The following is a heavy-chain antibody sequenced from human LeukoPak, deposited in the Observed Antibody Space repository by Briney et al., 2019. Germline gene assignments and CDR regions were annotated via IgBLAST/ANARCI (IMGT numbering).Heavy chain of an antibody. Sequence: GGSLRLSCAASGFTFSRNAMSWVRQAPGKGLEWVSAISGSGGSTYYSDSVKGRFTISRDNSKNTLYLELNSLRAEDTALYYCAKDRWPMVRGDAAFDPWGQGTLVTVSS. J-gene: IGHJ5*02. CDR1: GFTFSRNA. V-gene: IGHV3-23*01. CDR2: ISGSGGST. CDR3: AKDRWPMVRGDAAFDP. D-gene: IGHD3-10*01.